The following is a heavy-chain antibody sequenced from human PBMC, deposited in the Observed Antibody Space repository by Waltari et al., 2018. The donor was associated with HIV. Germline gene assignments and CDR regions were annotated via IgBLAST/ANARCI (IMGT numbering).Heavy chain of an antibody. CDR1: GASIRSDRYY. J-gene: IGHJ4*02. CDR2: LYTGGST. V-gene: IGHV4-61*02. Sequence: QVQLQESGPGLVKPSQTLSLTCTVPGASIRSDRYYWTWIRQPAGKGLEWIGRLYTGGSTNYNSSHQVRATSSTDASKNVLSLKLFSVTASDTATYCCSATRDELGAAGGCDCWGQGILVTVSS. CDR3: SATRDELGAAGGCDC. D-gene: IGHD1-26*01.